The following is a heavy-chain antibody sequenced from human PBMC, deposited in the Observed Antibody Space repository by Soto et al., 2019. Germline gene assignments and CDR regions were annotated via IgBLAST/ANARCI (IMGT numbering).Heavy chain of an antibody. Sequence: SVKVSCKASGYTFTXXYMHWVRQAPGQGLEWMGIINPSGGSTSYAQKFQGRVTMTRDTSTSTVYMELSSLRSDDTAVYYCARTPAAYSSWFDPWGQGTLVTVSS. D-gene: IGHD2-2*01. V-gene: IGHV1-46*03. J-gene: IGHJ5*02. CDR3: ARTPAAYSSWFDP. CDR1: GYTFTXXY. CDR2: INPSGGST.